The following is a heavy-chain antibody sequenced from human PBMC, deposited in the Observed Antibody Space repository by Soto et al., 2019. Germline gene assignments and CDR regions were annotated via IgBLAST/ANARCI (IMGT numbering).Heavy chain of an antibody. J-gene: IGHJ4*02. V-gene: IGHV1-2*04. CDR1: GYTFTGYY. D-gene: IGHD6-19*01. Sequence: ASVKVSCKASGYTFTGYYMHWVRQAPGQGLEWMGWINPNSGGTNYAQKFQGWVTMTRDTSISTAYMELSRLRSDDTAVYYCARGTSGWYGVSEVDDWGKGSLVTVSS. CDR3: ARGTSGWYGVSEVDD. CDR2: INPNSGGT.